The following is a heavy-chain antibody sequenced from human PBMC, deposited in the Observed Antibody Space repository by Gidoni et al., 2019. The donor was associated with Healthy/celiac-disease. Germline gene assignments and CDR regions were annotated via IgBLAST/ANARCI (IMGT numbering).Heavy chain of an antibody. Sequence: QVQLVQSGAEVKKPGSSVKVSCKASGGTFRSYAISWVRQAPGQGLEWMGGIIPIFGTANYAQKFQGRVTITVDESTSTAYMELSSLRSEDTAVYYCARGRGGDYYYGMDVWGQGTTVTVSS. D-gene: IGHD2-15*01. J-gene: IGHJ6*02. CDR2: IIPIFGTA. CDR3: ARGRGGDYYYGMDV. CDR1: GGTFRSYA. V-gene: IGHV1-69*01.